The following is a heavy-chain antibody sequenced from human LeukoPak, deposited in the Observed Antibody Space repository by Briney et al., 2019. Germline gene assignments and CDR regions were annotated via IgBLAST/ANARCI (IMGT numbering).Heavy chain of an antibody. D-gene: IGHD6-19*01. CDR3: AKTTAGYSSGRYPGWPVDY. Sequence: GGSLRLSCAAPGFTFSSNAIYWVGQAPGRGLGGASGLRGSGGDTYFADSVKGRFTISRDNSKNTVFLQVDSLRAEDTAVYYCAKTTAGYSSGRYPGWPVDYWGQGTLVTVSS. V-gene: IGHV3-23*01. CDR2: LRGSGGDT. CDR1: GFTFSSNA. J-gene: IGHJ4*02.